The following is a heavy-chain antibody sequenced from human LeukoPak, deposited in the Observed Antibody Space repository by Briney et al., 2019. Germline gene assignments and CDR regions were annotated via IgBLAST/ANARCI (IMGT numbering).Heavy chain of an antibody. D-gene: IGHD6-19*01. Sequence: GGSLRLSCAASGFTFSSYAMSWVRQAPGKGLEWVSAISSSSTYIYYADSVKGRFTISRDNAKNSLYLQMNSLRAEDTAVYYCARASSGWTTFDYWGQGTLVTVSS. V-gene: IGHV3-21*01. J-gene: IGHJ4*02. CDR2: ISSSSTYI. CDR3: ARASSGWTTFDY. CDR1: GFTFSSYA.